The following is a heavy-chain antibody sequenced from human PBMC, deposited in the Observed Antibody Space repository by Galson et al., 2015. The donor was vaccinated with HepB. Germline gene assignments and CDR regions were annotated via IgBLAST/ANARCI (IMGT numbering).Heavy chain of an antibody. D-gene: IGHD5-12*01. CDR3: ARGGYSGYDNNWFDP. V-gene: IGHV4-61*02. Sequence: TLSLTCTVSGGSISSGSYYWSWIRPPAGKGLEWIGRIYTSGSTNYNPSLRSRVTMSVDTSKNQFSLKLSSVTAADTAVYYCARGGYSGYDNNWFDPWGQGTLVTVSS. J-gene: IGHJ5*02. CDR2: IYTSGST. CDR1: GGSISSGSYY.